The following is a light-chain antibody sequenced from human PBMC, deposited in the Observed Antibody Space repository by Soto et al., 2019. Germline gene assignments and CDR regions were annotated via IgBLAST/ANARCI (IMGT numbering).Light chain of an antibody. V-gene: IGKV3-15*01. CDR3: QQYNDWPPYT. Sequence: EIVMTQSPATLSVSPGERATLSCRASQIISTNLAWYQQKPGQAPRLRIYGASTRATGIPARFSGSGSGTEFTRTISSLQSEDFAVYYCQQYNDWPPYTFGQGTKLEIK. J-gene: IGKJ2*01. CDR1: QIISTN. CDR2: GAS.